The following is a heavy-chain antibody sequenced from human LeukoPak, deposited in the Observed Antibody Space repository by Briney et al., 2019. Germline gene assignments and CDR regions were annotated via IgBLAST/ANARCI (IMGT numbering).Heavy chain of an antibody. CDR2: IIPIFGTA. Sequence: SVKVSCKASRGTFSSYAISWVRQAPGQGLEWMGGIIPIFGTANYAQKFQGRVTITADESTSTAYMELSSLRSEDTAVYYCARALSYCSGGSCYSWYFDYWGQGTLVTVSS. V-gene: IGHV1-69*13. J-gene: IGHJ4*02. CDR3: ARALSYCSGGSCYSWYFDY. CDR1: RGTFSSYA. D-gene: IGHD2-15*01.